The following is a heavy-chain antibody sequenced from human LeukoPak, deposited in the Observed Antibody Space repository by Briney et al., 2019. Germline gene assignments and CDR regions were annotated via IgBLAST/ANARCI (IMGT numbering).Heavy chain of an antibody. CDR3: AKEYPDYYAFDI. Sequence: GSLRLSCAASGFTFSSYSMNWVRQAPGKGLEWVSYISSSSTIYYADSVKGRFTISRDNAKNSLYLQMNSLRAEDTALYYCAKEYPDYYAFDIWGQGTMVTVSS. CDR2: ISSSSTI. CDR1: GFTFSSYS. J-gene: IGHJ3*02. D-gene: IGHD3-10*01. V-gene: IGHV3-48*01.